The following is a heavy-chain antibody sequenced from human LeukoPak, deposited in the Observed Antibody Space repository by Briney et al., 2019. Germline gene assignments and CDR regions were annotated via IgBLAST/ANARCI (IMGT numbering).Heavy chain of an antibody. CDR3: ARVGEGFPFDY. Sequence: GGSLRLSCAASGFTFNNYAMSWVRQAPGKGLEWVANIKQDGSEKYYVDSVKGRFTISRDNAKNSLYLQMNSLRAEDTAVYYCARVGEGFPFDYWGQGTLVTVSS. V-gene: IGHV3-7*01. D-gene: IGHD3-16*01. CDR1: GFTFNNYA. J-gene: IGHJ4*02. CDR2: IKQDGSEK.